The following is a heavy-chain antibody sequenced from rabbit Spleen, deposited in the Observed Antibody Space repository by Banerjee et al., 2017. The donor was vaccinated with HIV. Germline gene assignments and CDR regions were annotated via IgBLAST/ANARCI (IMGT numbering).Heavy chain of an antibody. V-gene: IGHV1S45*01. CDR2: IYTGNSKT. CDR3: ARDAGRGDYIDGVFNL. CDR1: GFTIGSIDW. D-gene: IGHD8-1*01. Sequence: QEQLEESGGDLVKPGASLTLTCKASGFTIGSIDWMCWVRQTPGKGLEWIACIYTGNSKTYYANWAKGRFTISKTSSTTVTLQMTSLTVADTATYFCARDAGRGDYIDGVFNLWGQGTLVTVS. J-gene: IGHJ4*01.